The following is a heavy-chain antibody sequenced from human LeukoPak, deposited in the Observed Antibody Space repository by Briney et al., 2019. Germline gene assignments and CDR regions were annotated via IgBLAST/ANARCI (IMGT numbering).Heavy chain of an antibody. Sequence: PGGSLRLSCAASGFTFSSYAMHWVRQAPGKGLEWVAVISYDGSNKYYADSVKGRFTISRDSSKNTLYLQMNSLRAEDTAVYYCARPTGWDSGYDLTLDYWGQGTLVTVSS. V-gene: IGHV3-30-3*01. CDR2: ISYDGSNK. D-gene: IGHD5-12*01. J-gene: IGHJ4*02. CDR3: ARPTGWDSGYDLTLDY. CDR1: GFTFSSYA.